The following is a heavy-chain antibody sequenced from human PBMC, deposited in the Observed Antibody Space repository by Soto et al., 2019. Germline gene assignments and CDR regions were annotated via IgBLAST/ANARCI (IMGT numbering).Heavy chain of an antibody. V-gene: IGHV1-69*13. Sequence: SVKVSCKASGGTFSSYAISWVRQAPGQGLEWMGGIIPIFGTANYAQKFQGRVTITADESTSTAYMELSSLRSEDTAVYYCARDHIVVVPAAFPDKSHYYYYGMDVWGQGTTVTVSS. CDR1: GGTFSSYA. J-gene: IGHJ6*02. D-gene: IGHD2-2*01. CDR3: ARDHIVVVPAAFPDKSHYYYYGMDV. CDR2: IIPIFGTA.